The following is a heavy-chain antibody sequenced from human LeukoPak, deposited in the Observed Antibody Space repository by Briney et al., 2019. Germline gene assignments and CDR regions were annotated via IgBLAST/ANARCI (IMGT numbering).Heavy chain of an antibody. CDR1: GFSFRTAW. Sequence: GGSLRLSCAASGFSFRTAWMTWVRQAPGKGLEWVANIKQDGSEKYYVDSVKGRFTISRDNAKNSLYLLMNSLRAEDTAVYYCARDRDVLTYWGQGTLVTVSS. J-gene: IGHJ4*02. D-gene: IGHD3-9*01. V-gene: IGHV3-7*01. CDR2: IKQDGSEK. CDR3: ARDRDVLTY.